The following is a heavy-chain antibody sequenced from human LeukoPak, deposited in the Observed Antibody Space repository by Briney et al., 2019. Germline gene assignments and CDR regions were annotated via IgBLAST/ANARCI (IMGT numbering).Heavy chain of an antibody. CDR1: GFSFSSYA. CDR3: AKDQIYGDGGASDV. J-gene: IGHJ3*01. Sequence: PGGSLRLSCAASGFSFSSYAMSWVRQAPGRGLEWVSGMSATAGSRYYGGLVKGRFTISRDNSKNILYLQMNSLTAEDTAVYYCAKDQIYGDGGASDVWGQGTMVIVSS. CDR2: MSATAGSR. D-gene: IGHD4-17*01. V-gene: IGHV3-23*01.